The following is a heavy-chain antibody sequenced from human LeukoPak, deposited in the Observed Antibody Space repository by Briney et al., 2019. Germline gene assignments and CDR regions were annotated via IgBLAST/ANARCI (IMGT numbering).Heavy chain of an antibody. Sequence: PGGSLTLSCAASGLPFSSYSMNWVPQAPGKGLEWVSSIISSSSYIYYADSVKGRFTISRDNAKNSLYLQMYSLRAEDTAVYYCAREGANYYDSSGYPVDIWGQGTMVTVSS. V-gene: IGHV3-21*01. CDR1: GLPFSSYS. CDR2: IISSSSYI. J-gene: IGHJ3*02. CDR3: AREGANYYDSSGYPVDI. D-gene: IGHD3-22*01.